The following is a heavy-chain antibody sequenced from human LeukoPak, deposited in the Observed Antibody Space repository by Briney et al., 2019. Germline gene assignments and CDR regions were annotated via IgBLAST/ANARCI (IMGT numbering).Heavy chain of an antibody. CDR1: GYTFTSYG. J-gene: IGHJ6*02. D-gene: IGHD2-2*01. V-gene: IGHV1-8*02. Sequence: ASVKVSCKASGYTFTSYGISWVRQAPGQGLEWMGWMNPNSGNTGYAQKFQGRVTMTRNTSISTAYMELSSLRSEDTAVYYCARGRGYYSSTSCYRRYAVGVWGQGTTVTVSS. CDR2: MNPNSGNT. CDR3: ARGRGYYSSTSCYRRYAVGV.